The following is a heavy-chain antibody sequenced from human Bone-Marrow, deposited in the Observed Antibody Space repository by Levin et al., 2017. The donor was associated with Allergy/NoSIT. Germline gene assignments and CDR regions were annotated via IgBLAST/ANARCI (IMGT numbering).Heavy chain of an antibody. V-gene: IGHV3-11*01. J-gene: IGHJ6*02. CDR1: GFRFSDSY. Sequence: LSLTCAASGFRFSDSYMNWVRQAPGRGLEWLSFITGGSDTIWYADSVRGRFTISRDNAGNSLHLQMNSLRPEDTAVYYCVRERPRDSASDVWGQGTTVIVSS. D-gene: IGHD2-21*01. CDR3: VRERPRDSASDV. CDR2: ITGGSDTI.